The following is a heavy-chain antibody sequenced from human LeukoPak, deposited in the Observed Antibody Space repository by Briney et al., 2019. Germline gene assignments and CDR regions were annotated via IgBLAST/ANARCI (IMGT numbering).Heavy chain of an antibody. Sequence: GGSLRLSCAASGFTFNNYAMHWVRQAPGKGLEWVSVISYDGSNKYYTASVKGRFAISRDNSKNTLYLQMNSLRAEDTAVYSCARDLYYGGKSPLSSWGQGTLVTVSS. CDR1: GFTFNNYA. V-gene: IGHV3-30*09. CDR3: ARDLYYGGKSPLSS. CDR2: ISYDGSNK. D-gene: IGHD4-23*01. J-gene: IGHJ4*02.